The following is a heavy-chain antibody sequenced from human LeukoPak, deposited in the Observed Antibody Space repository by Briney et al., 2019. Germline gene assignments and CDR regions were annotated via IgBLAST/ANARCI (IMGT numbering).Heavy chain of an antibody. CDR1: AFTFTSHA. Sequence: PGGSLRLSCAPSAFTFTSHAMRSARQAPGEGMEWVSAISSSGGSTYYTVSVKGRFTISRDNTKNTLYLQMTSVRAEDTAVYYCAPRGPRLPLSHFDYWGQGTLVTVSS. D-gene: IGHD5-18*01. CDR3: APRGPRLPLSHFDY. J-gene: IGHJ4*02. CDR2: ISSSGGST. V-gene: IGHV3-23*01.